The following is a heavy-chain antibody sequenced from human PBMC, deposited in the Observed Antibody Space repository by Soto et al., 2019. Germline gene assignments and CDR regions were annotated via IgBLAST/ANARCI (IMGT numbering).Heavy chain of an antibody. CDR1: GGSISSGDYY. Sequence: SETLSLTCTVSGGSISSGDYYWSWIRQPPGKGLEWIGYIYYSGSTYYNPSLRSRVTISVDTSKNQFSLKLSAVTAADTAVYYCARDVRNYYDSSGSPYYYYGMDVWGQGTTVTVSS. CDR2: IYYSGST. J-gene: IGHJ6*02. CDR3: ARDVRNYYDSSGSPYYYYGMDV. V-gene: IGHV4-30-4*01. D-gene: IGHD3-22*01.